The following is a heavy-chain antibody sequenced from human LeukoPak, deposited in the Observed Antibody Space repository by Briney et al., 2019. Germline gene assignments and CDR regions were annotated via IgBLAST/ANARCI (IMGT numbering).Heavy chain of an antibody. CDR2: IIGSGDST. Sequence: GGSLRLSCAASGFTFSSYAMSWVRQAPGKGLEWVSAIIGSGDSTYDADSVKGRFTISRDNSESTLYLQMNSLRAEDTAVYYCAKEVATSGAGVFDVWGQGTMVTVSS. J-gene: IGHJ3*01. CDR3: AKEVATSGAGVFDV. V-gene: IGHV3-23*01. CDR1: GFTFSSYA. D-gene: IGHD6-13*01.